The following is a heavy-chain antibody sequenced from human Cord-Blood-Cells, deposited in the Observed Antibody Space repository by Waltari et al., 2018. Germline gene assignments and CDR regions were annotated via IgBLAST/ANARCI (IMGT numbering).Heavy chain of an antibody. V-gene: IGHV1-2*02. CDR2: INPNSGGT. Sequence: QVQLVQSGAEVKKPGASVKVSCKASGYTFTGYYMHWVREALGQGLEWMGWINPNSGGTNYAQKFQGRVTMTRDTSISTAYMELSRLRSDDTAVYYCARDRGYSSGWEAFDIWGQGTVVTVSS. D-gene: IGHD6-19*01. CDR1: GYTFTGYY. J-gene: IGHJ3*02. CDR3: ARDRGYSSGWEAFDI.